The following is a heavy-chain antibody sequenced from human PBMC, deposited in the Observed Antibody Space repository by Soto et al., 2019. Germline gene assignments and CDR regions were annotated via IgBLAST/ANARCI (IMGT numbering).Heavy chain of an antibody. J-gene: IGHJ5*02. D-gene: IGHD6-6*01. CDR3: ARLAKEYSSSSRWFDP. CDR2: IYHSGST. V-gene: IGHV4-30-2*01. Sequence: TKRLTCASSGGTIRSGVYSLSWNRQPPGKGLEWIGYIYHSGSTYYNPSLKSRVTISVDRSKNQFSLKLSSVTAADTAVYYCARLAKEYSSSSRWFDPWGQGTLVTVSS. CDR1: GGTIRSGVYS.